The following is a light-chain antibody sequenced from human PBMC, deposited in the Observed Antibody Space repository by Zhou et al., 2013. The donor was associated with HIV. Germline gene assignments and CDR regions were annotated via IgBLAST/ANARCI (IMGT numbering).Light chain of an antibody. Sequence: ERVLTQSPATLSVSPGDRATLSCRASQTVSNHLAWYQQKPGQAPRLLIYGASTRATGVPARFSGSGSGTEFTLTINSLQSEDFAVYYCQQYDSWPPXTFGQGTKLEIK. CDR3: QQYDSWPPXT. V-gene: IGKV3-15*01. J-gene: IGKJ2*01. CDR2: GAS. CDR1: QTVSNH.